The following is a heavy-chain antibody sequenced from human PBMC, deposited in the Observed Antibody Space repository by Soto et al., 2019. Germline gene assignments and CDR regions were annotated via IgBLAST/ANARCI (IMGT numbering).Heavy chain of an antibody. J-gene: IGHJ4*02. D-gene: IGHD2-15*01. V-gene: IGHV3-30-3*01. CDR2: ISYDGSNK. CDR3: ARGGVVVVAATSVFDY. Sequence: GGSLRLSCAASGFTFSSYAMHWVRQAPGKGLEWVAVISYDGSNKYYADSVKGRFTISRDNSKNTLYLQMNSLRAGDTAVYYCARGGVVVVAATSVFDYWGQGTLVTVSS. CDR1: GFTFSSYA.